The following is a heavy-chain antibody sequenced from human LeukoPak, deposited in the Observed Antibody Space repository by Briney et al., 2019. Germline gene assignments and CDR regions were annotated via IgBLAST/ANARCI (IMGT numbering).Heavy chain of an antibody. D-gene: IGHD3-10*01. CDR2: IYSSGST. Sequence: SETLSLTCTVSGGSISSYYWSWIRQPAGKGLEWIGCIYSSGSTYSNPSLMSRVTISVDTSKSQFSLKLSSVTAADTAVYYCARLGGSGDTFQIWGQGTMVTVSS. J-gene: IGHJ3*02. CDR1: GGSISSYY. CDR3: ARLGGSGDTFQI. V-gene: IGHV4-59*05.